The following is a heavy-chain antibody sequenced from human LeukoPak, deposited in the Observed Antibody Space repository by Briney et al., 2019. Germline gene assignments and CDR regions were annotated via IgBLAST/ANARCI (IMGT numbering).Heavy chain of an antibody. D-gene: IGHD1-26*01. CDR1: GFTFSDYY. V-gene: IGHV3-20*01. CDR2: INWNGGST. J-gene: IGHJ4*02. CDR3: ARGSGSYPYYFDY. Sequence: GGSLRLSCAASGFTFSDYYMSWIRQAPGKGLEWVSGINWNGGSTGYADSVKGRFTISRDDAKNSLYLQMNSLRAEDTALYHCARGSGSYPYYFDYWGQGTLVTVSS.